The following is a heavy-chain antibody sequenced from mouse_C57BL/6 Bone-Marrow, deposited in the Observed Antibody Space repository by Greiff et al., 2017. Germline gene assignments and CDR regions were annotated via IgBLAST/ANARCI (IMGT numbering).Heavy chain of an antibody. Sequence: QVQLQQPGAELVMPGASVKLSCKASGYTFTSYWMHWVKQRPGQGLEWIGEIDPSDSSTNSNQKFKGQSTLTVDKSSSTAYMQLSSLTSEDSAVYYCASSHYGSSYDWYFDVWGTGTTVTVSS. CDR3: ASSHYGSSYDWYFDV. J-gene: IGHJ1*03. CDR2: IDPSDSST. CDR1: GYTFTSYW. D-gene: IGHD1-1*01. V-gene: IGHV1-69*01.